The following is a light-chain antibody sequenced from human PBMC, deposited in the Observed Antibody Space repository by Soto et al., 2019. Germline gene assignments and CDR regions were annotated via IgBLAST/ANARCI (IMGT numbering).Light chain of an antibody. J-gene: IGKJ5*01. V-gene: IGKV3-20*01. CDR3: HQYGISPPVT. CDR2: GAS. CDR1: QSVNSSY. Sequence: EIVLTQSPGTLSLSPRERATLSCRASQSVNSSYLAWYQQKPGQAPRLLIYGASSRATGIPDRFSGSGSGTDFTLTISRLEPEDFARYYCHQYGISPPVTFGQGTRLEIK.